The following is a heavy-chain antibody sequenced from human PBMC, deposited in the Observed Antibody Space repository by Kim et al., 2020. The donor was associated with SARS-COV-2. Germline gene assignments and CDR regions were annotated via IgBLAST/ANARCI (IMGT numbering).Heavy chain of an antibody. Sequence: GGSLRLSCAASGFTFGLYAMHWFRQAPGKGLECVAVISYDLSNKYYADSVKGRFTISRDNSKNPLYLQMNSLRAEDTAVYYCAKDRHWLVTIDSCDFWGQGTIVTVS. J-gene: IGHJ3*01. CDR3: AKDRHWLVTIDSCDF. D-gene: IGHD6-19*01. CDR2: ISYDLSNK. CDR1: GFTFGLYA. V-gene: IGHV3-30*18.